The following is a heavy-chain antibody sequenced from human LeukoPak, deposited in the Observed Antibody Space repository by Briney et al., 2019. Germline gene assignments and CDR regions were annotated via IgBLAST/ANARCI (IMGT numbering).Heavy chain of an antibody. Sequence: GASVRVSCKASGYTFTGYYMHWVRQAHGQGLEWMGWINPNSGGTNYAQKFQGRVTMTRDTSISTAYMELSRLRSDDTAVYYCARVPHYYDSSGPPRYWGQGTLVTVSS. CDR1: GYTFTGYY. CDR3: ARVPHYYDSSGPPRY. J-gene: IGHJ4*02. D-gene: IGHD3-22*01. V-gene: IGHV1-2*02. CDR2: INPNSGGT.